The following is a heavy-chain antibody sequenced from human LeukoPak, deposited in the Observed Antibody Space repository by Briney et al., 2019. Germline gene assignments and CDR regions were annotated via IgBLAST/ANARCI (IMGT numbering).Heavy chain of an antibody. CDR1: GFTFSSYS. J-gene: IGHJ5*02. D-gene: IGHD6-13*01. V-gene: IGHV3-21*01. CDR2: ISSSSSYI. Sequence: GGSLRLSCAASGFTFSSYSMNWVRQAPGKGLEWVSSISSSSSYIYYADSVKGRFTISRDNAKNSLYLQMNSLRAEDTAVYYCATVPLKQQLVRSDNWFDPWGQGTLATVSS. CDR3: ATVPLKQQLVRSDNWFDP.